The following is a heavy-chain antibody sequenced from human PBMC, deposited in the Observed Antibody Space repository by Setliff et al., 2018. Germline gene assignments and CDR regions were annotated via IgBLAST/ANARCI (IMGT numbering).Heavy chain of an antibody. V-gene: IGHV4-4*07. Sequence: SETLSLTCTVSGGSISSYYWSWLWQPAGKGLEWIGHIYIGGSANYNPSLKSRVTMSIDTSKNQFSLKLNSVTAADMAVYYCAREQWLDPPGYYYMDVWAKGTAVTVSS. J-gene: IGHJ6*03. CDR1: GGSISSYY. D-gene: IGHD6-19*01. CDR3: AREQWLDPPGYYYMDV. CDR2: IYIGGSA.